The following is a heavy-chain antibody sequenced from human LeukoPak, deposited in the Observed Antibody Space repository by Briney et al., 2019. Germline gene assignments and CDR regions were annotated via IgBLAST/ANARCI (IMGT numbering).Heavy chain of an antibody. CDR1: GFTFSSYA. D-gene: IGHD1-26*01. CDR3: AKGGGSSTFDY. Sequence: GESLRLSCAASGFTFSSYAMSWVRQAPGKGLEWVSAIGRSGGSTYYADSVKGRFTLSRDNSKNTLYLQMNSLRAEDTAIYYCAKGGGSSTFDYWGQGTLVTVSS. CDR2: IGRSGGST. J-gene: IGHJ4*02. V-gene: IGHV3-23*01.